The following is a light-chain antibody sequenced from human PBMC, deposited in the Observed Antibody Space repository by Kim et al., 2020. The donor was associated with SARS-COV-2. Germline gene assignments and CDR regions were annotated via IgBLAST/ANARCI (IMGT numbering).Light chain of an antibody. CDR3: QVWDTPGDHYV. CDR2: DDR. J-gene: IGLJ1*01. Sequence: SYELTQPPSVSVAPGKTATITCGGNNIGSKSVQWYQQKPGQAPVLVIYDDRDRPSGIPERFSGSNSGNTATLTISRVEAGDEADYFCQVWDTPGDHYVFATGTKVTVL. V-gene: IGLV3-21*04. CDR1: NIGSKS.